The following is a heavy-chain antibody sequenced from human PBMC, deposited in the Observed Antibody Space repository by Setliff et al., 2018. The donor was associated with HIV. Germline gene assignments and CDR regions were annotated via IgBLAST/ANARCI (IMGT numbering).Heavy chain of an antibody. V-gene: IGHV1-3*01. D-gene: IGHD5-12*01. CDR2: INAGNGNT. J-gene: IGHJ6*02. Sequence: ASVKVPCKASGYTFTDYAIYWMRQAPGQRLEWLGWINAGNGNTEYSHNFQGRVTISRDTSASTAYMGLSSLRSEDTAVYYCARDSAIVTTIIDHYYGMYVWGQGTTVTVSS. CDR1: GYTFTDYA. CDR3: ARDSAIVTTIIDHYYGMYV.